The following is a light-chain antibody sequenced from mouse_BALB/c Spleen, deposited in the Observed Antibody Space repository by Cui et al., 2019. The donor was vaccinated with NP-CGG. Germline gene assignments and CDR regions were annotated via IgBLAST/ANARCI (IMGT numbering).Light chain of an antibody. J-gene: IGLJ1*01. CDR2: GTN. CDR1: TGAVTTSNY. V-gene: IGLV1*01. Sequence: QAVLTQVSAPTTSPGETVTLTCRSSTGAVTTSNYANWVQEKPDHLFTGLIGGTNNRAPGVPARFSGSLIGDKAALTFTGAQTEDEAIYFCALWYSNHWVFGGGTKLTVL. CDR3: ALWYSNHWV.